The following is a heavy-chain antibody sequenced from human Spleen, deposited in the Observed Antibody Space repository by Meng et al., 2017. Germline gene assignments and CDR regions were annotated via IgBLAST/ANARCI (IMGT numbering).Heavy chain of an antibody. J-gene: IGHJ2*01. V-gene: IGHV1-46*01. CDR2: INPSGGST. CDR3: AANLVVNWYFDL. Sequence: QVQLVQSGAEVKKPGASVKVSCKASGYTFTSYYMHWVRQAPGQGLEWMGIINPSGGSTSYAQKFQGRVTMTRDTSTSTVYMELSSLRSEDTAVYYCAANLVVNWYFDLWGRGTLVTVSS. CDR1: GYTFTSYY. D-gene: IGHD1-1*01.